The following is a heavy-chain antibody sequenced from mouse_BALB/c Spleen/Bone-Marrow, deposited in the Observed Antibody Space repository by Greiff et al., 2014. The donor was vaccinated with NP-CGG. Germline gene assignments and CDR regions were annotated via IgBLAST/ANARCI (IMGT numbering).Heavy chain of an antibody. CDR3: TRPGYFYGSGPYAMDY. CDR1: GYTFTSYW. D-gene: IGHD1-1*01. Sequence: VQLQQSGAELVRPGASVKLSCKASGYTFTSYWINWVKQRPGQGLEWIGNIYPSDSYTNYNQKFKDKATLTVDKSSSTAYMQLSSPTSEDSAVYSCTRPGYFYGSGPYAMDYWGQGTSVTVSS. V-gene: IGHV1-69*02. J-gene: IGHJ4*01. CDR2: IYPSDSYT.